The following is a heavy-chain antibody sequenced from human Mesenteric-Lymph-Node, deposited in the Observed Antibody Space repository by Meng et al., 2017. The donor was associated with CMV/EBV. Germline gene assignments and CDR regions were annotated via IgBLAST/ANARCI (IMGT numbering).Heavy chain of an antibody. CDR1: GFTFSSYA. CDR2: VSASGGST. V-gene: IGHV3-23*01. J-gene: IGHJ4*02. D-gene: IGHD6-13*01. Sequence: GGSLRLSCTASGFTFSSYAMSWVRQAPGKGLEWVSTVSASGGSTFYADSVKGRFTISRDNSKNTVYVQMNSLRAEDTAVYYCAQIRQQLAYFDYWGQGTLVTVSS. CDR3: AQIRQQLAYFDY.